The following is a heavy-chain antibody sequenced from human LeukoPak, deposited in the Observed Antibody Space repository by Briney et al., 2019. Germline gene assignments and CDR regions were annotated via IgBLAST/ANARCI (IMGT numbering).Heavy chain of an antibody. V-gene: IGHV4-34*01. D-gene: IGHD1-26*01. CDR2: INHSGST. J-gene: IGHJ4*02. CDR1: GGSFSGYY. Sequence: SETLSLTCAVYGGSFSGYYWSWIRQPPGKGLEWIGEINHSGSTNYNPSLKSRVTISVDTSKNQFSLKLSSVTAADTAVYYCARGREWELLGYYFDYWGQGTLVTVSS. CDR3: ARGREWELLGYYFDY.